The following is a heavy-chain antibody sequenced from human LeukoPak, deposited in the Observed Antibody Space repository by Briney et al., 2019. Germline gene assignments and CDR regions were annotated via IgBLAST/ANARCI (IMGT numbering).Heavy chain of an antibody. CDR2: ISSCGSSI. D-gene: IGHD3-3*01. Sequence: GGSLRPSCAASGFSFSTYEMNWVRQAPGKGLEWVSYISSCGSSIYYADSVKSRFTISRDNAKNSLYLQMSSLRAEDTAVYYCARVRFDTWGQGKLVTVSS. CDR1: GFSFSTYE. CDR3: ARVRFDT. V-gene: IGHV3-48*03. J-gene: IGHJ5*02.